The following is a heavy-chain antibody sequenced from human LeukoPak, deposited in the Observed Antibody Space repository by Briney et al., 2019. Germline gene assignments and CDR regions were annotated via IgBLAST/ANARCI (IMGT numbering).Heavy chain of an antibody. CDR3: ASSGAAVTTRSNWFDP. D-gene: IGHD4-17*01. J-gene: IGHJ5*02. CDR2: IIPILGIA. V-gene: IGHV1-69*04. CDR1: GATFSSYA. Sequence: ASVKVSCKASGATFSSYAISWVRQAPGQGLEWMGRIIPILGIANYAQKFQGRVTITADKSTSTAYMELSSLRSEDTAVYYCASSGAAVTTRSNWFDPWGQGTLVTVSS.